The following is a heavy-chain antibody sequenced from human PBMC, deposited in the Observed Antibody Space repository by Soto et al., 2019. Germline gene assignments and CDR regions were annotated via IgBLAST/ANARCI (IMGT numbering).Heavy chain of an antibody. D-gene: IGHD6-19*01. V-gene: IGHV3-23*01. J-gene: IGHJ5*02. CDR2: IGDSGDRT. CDR1: GFTFSSYA. Sequence: GGSLRLSCAASGFTFSSYAMSWVRQASDKGLEWVSTIGDSGDRTYYADSVKGRFIISRDNSKNTLYLQMNSLRADDSAVYYCAKDPQSSGWSYNWFDPWGQGTPVTVSS. CDR3: AKDPQSSGWSYNWFDP.